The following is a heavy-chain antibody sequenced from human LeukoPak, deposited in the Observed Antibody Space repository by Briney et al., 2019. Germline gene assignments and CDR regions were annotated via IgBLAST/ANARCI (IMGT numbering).Heavy chain of an antibody. D-gene: IGHD6-13*01. CDR2: ISSSSSTI. Sequence: PGGSLRLSCAASGFTFSSYSMNWVRQAPGKGLEWISYISSSSSTIYYADSEKGRFTISRDNAKNSLYLQMNSLRAEDTAVYYCARDYSSSSGKHAFDIWGQGTMVTVSS. J-gene: IGHJ3*02. V-gene: IGHV3-48*01. CDR3: ARDYSSSSGKHAFDI. CDR1: GFTFSSYS.